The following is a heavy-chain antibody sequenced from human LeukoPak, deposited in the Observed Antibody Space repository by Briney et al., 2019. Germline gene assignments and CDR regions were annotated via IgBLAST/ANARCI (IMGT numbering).Heavy chain of an antibody. D-gene: IGHD6-25*01. CDR1: GFTFSGCA. J-gene: IGHJ5*02. Sequence: PGESLRLSCAASGFTFSGCAIHWVRQSSGKGLEWVGHFDKKDNFHAPAYAASVQGRFSISRDDSKNTAFLHMNSLKTEDMALYYCTRDSGTYNWLDPWGQGTLVTVSS. CDR2: FDKKDNFHAP. V-gene: IGHV3-73*01. CDR3: TRDSGTYNWLDP.